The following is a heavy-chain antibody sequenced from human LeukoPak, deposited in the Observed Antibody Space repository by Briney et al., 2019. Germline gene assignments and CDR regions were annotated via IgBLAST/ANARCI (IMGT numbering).Heavy chain of an antibody. J-gene: IGHJ4*02. CDR2: IWFDGSDK. V-gene: IGHV3-33*01. Sequence: PGGSLRLSCAASGFTLSSFGMHWVRQAPGKGLEWVAVIWFDGSDKYYADSVKGRFTISRDNSKNTLYLQMNSLRAEDTAVYYCARVKSAVAGLDYWGQGTLVTVSS. CDR3: ARVKSAVAGLDY. CDR1: GFTLSSFG. D-gene: IGHD6-19*01.